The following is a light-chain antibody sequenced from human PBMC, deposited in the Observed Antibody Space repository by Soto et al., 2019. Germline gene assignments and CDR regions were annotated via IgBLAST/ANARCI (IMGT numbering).Light chain of an antibody. V-gene: IGLV2-14*01. J-gene: IGLJ1*01. Sequence: SVLTQPASVSGSPGQSITISCTGTSSDLAIYNYVSWYQQQPGKAPKLMIYQVTNRPSGVSNRFSGSRPGNTASLTISGLQAEDEADYSCSSYTDSSNYVFGTGTKVTVL. CDR3: SSYTDSSNYV. CDR2: QVT. CDR1: SSDLAIYNY.